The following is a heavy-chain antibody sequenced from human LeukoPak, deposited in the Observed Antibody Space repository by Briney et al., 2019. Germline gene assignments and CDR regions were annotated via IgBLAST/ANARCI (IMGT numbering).Heavy chain of an antibody. D-gene: IGHD6-6*01. CDR1: GFTFSRYW. CDR2: INQDGTEK. J-gene: IGHJ4*02. V-gene: IGHV3-7*01. Sequence: GGSLRLSCAASGFTFSRYWMTWVRQAPGKGLEWVANINQDGTEKYYVDSVKGRFTISRDNGKNSLYLQMNSLRAEDTAIYYCARGTDSSSGIDYWGQGTLVTVSS. CDR3: ARGTDSSSGIDY.